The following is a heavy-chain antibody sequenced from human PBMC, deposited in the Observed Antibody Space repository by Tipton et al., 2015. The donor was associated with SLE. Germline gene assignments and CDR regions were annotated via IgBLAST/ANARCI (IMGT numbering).Heavy chain of an antibody. V-gene: IGHV3-7*01. D-gene: IGHD4-23*01. Sequence: SLRLSCAASGFTFSSYWMSWVRQAPGKGLEWVANIKQDGSEKYYVDSVKGRFTISRDNAKNSLYLQMNSLRAEDTAVYYCARVGKETYGGNLGYFDYWAQGTLVSVSS. J-gene: IGHJ4*02. CDR3: ARVGKETYGGNLGYFDY. CDR2: IKQDGSEK. CDR1: GFTFSSYW.